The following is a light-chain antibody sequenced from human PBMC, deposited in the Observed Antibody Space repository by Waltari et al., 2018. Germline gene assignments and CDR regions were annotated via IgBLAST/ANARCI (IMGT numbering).Light chain of an antibody. CDR1: QSALSSPRNQAF. J-gene: IGKJ2*01. CDR3: QQYLTIPYT. CDR2: WAS. Sequence: DIVMAQSPDSLAVSLGARAPISCKSSQSALSSPRNQAFLTWYQQKPGQPPKVPIYWASIRESGVPDRFSGSGSGTDFTLTISNLQAEDVAVYYCQQYLTIPYTFGQGTK. V-gene: IGKV4-1*01.